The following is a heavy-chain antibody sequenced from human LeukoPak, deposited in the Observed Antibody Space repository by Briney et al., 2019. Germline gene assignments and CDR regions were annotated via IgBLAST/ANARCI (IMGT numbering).Heavy chain of an antibody. CDR2: IKQDGTER. J-gene: IGHJ4*02. CDR3: ARYVNYFDP. Sequence: GRSLRLSCAASGFTFSSYWMSWVRPAPGKGLEWVATIKQDGTERYNVDSVRGRFTISRDNAKNSLFLKVNSLRAEDTALYFCARYVNYFDPWGQGTLITVSS. V-gene: IGHV3-7*01. CDR1: GFTFSSYW. D-gene: IGHD3-10*02.